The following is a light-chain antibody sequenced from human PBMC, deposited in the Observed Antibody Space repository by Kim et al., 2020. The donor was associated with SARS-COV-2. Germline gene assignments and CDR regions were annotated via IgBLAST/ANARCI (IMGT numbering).Light chain of an antibody. J-gene: IGKJ5*01. Sequence: SLSPGERATLSCRASQSISSNLAWYQQKPGQAPRVLIYGASARATGIPARFSGSGYGTEFTLTISNLQSEDFAVYYCQQYAYWRAFGQGTRLEIK. CDR2: GAS. CDR1: QSISSN. V-gene: IGKV3-15*01. CDR3: QQYAYWRA.